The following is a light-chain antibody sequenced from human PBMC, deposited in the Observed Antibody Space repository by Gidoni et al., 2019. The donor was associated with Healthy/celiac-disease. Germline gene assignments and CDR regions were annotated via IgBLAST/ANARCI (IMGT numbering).Light chain of an antibody. Sequence: DIQMTQSPSTLSASVGDSVTITCRASQSISSWLAWYQQKPGKATKLLIYDASSLESGVPSRFSGSGSETEFTLTISSLQPDDFATYYCQQYNSYQFGQGTKVEIK. J-gene: IGKJ1*01. V-gene: IGKV1-5*01. CDR1: QSISSW. CDR3: QQYNSYQ. CDR2: DAS.